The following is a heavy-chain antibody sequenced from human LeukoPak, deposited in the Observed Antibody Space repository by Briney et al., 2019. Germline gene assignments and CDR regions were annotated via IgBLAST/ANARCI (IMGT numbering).Heavy chain of an antibody. J-gene: IGHJ6*04. Sequence: GSLRLSCAASGFTFSSYSMNWVRQAPGKGLEWIGEINHSGSTNYNPSLKSRVTISVDTSKNQFSLKLSSVTAADTAVYYCARGYGSGSYFIRGADYYYYYGMDVWGKGTTVTVSS. CDR1: GFTFSSYS. D-gene: IGHD3-10*01. V-gene: IGHV4-34*01. CDR2: INHSGST. CDR3: ARGYGSGSYFIRGADYYYYYGMDV.